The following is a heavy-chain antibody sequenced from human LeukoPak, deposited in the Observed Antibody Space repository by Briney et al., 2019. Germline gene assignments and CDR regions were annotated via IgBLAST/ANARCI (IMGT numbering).Heavy chain of an antibody. Sequence: PGRSLRLSCAASGFTFSDYTFHWVRQAPGKGLEWVGVILYDGINIYFADSVKGRFTISRDTSKNTLYLQMNSLRDDDTAVYYCARGIGDTAMGYYGMDVWGQGTTVTVSS. CDR3: ARGIGDTAMGYYGMDV. CDR1: GFTFSDYT. D-gene: IGHD5-18*01. CDR2: ILYDGINI. J-gene: IGHJ6*02. V-gene: IGHV3-30-3*01.